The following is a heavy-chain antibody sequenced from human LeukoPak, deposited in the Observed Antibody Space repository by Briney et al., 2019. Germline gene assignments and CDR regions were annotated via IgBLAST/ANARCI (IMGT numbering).Heavy chain of an antibody. D-gene: IGHD3-22*01. CDR2: ISAYNGNT. CDR3: ARVRETMIVVAELDY. Sequence: ASVKLSCKASGYTFTSYGISWVRQAPGQGLEWMGWISAYNGNTNYAQKLQGRVTMTTDTSTSTAYMELRSLRSDDTAVYYCARVRETMIVVAELDYWGQGTLVTVSS. CDR1: GYTFTSYG. J-gene: IGHJ4*02. V-gene: IGHV1-18*01.